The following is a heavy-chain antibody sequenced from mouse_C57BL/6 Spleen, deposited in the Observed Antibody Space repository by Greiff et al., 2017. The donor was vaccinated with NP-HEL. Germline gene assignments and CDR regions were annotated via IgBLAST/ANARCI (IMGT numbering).Heavy chain of an antibody. V-gene: IGHV1-42*01. J-gene: IGHJ2*01. CDR1: GYSFTGYY. D-gene: IGHD1-1*01. CDR2: INPSTGGT. CDR3: ARWGYGSVY. Sequence: LVESGPELVKPGASVKISCKASGYSFTGYYMNWVKQSPEKSLEWIGEINPSTGGTTYNQKFKAKATLTVDKSSSTAYMQLKSLTSEDSAVYYCARWGYGSVYWGQGTTLTVSS.